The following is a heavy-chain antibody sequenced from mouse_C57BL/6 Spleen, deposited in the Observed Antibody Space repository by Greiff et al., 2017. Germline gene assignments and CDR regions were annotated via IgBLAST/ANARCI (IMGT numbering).Heavy chain of an antibody. V-gene: IGHV1-55*01. CDR3: AYYGYDYAMDY. Sequence: VKLQQPGAELVKPGASVKMSCKASGYTFTSYWITWVKQRPGQGLEWIGDIYPGSGSTNYNEKFKSKATLTVDTSSSTAYMQLSSLTSEDSAVYYCAYYGYDYAMDYWGQGTSVTVSS. CDR1: GYTFTSYW. D-gene: IGHD2-2*01. CDR2: IYPGSGST. J-gene: IGHJ4*01.